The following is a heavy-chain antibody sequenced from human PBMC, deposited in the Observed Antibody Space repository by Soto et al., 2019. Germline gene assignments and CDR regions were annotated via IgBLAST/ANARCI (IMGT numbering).Heavy chain of an antibody. CDR1: GGSISSGGYY. CDR2: IYYSGST. J-gene: IGHJ3*02. Sequence: SETLSLTCTVSGGSISSGGYYWSWIRQHPGKGLEWIGYIYYSGSTYYNPSLKSRVTISVDTSKNQFSLKLSSVTAADTAVYYSARVSGPDYYYDSSGLYAFDIWGQGTMVTVSS. D-gene: IGHD3-22*01. CDR3: ARVSGPDYYYDSSGLYAFDI. V-gene: IGHV4-31*03.